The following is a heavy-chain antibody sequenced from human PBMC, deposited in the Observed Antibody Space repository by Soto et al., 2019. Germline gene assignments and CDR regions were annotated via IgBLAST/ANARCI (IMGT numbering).Heavy chain of an antibody. Sequence: WASVKVSCKASGYTFTSYYMHWVRQAPGQGLEWMGIINPSGGSTSYAQKFQGRVTMTRDTSTSTVYMELSSLRSEDTAVYYCARGPLSYYYYYGMDVWGQGTTVTVSS. V-gene: IGHV1-46*01. CDR2: INPSGGST. CDR1: GYTFTSYY. J-gene: IGHJ6*02. CDR3: ARGPLSYYYYYGMDV.